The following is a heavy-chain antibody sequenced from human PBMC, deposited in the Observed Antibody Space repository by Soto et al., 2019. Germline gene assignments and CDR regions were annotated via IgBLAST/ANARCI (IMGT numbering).Heavy chain of an antibody. CDR1: GGTFSSYT. Sequence: QVQLVQSGAEVKKPGSSAKVSCKASGGTFSSYTISWVRQAPGQGLEWMGGIIPIFGTPNYAQKFQGRVTITADESTRTAYMDLNSLRSEDTAVYYCARSRVEVASIRLYYGMDAWGQGTTVTVSS. D-gene: IGHD2-21*01. CDR3: ARSRVEVASIRLYYGMDA. J-gene: IGHJ6*02. V-gene: IGHV1-69*12. CDR2: IIPIFGTP.